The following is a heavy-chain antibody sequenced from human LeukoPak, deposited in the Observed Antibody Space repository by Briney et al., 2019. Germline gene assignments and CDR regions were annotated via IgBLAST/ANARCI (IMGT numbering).Heavy chain of an antibody. CDR3: ARGMITFGGVRRDLDY. V-gene: IGHV1-2*02. CDR1: GYTFTGYY. D-gene: IGHD3-16*01. CDR2: INPNSGGT. Sequence: GASVKVSCKASGYTFTGYYMHWVRQAPGQGLEWMGWINPNSGGTNYAQKFQGRVTMTRDTSISTAYMELSRLRSDDTAVYYCARGMITFGGVRRDLDYWGQGTLVTVSS. J-gene: IGHJ4*02.